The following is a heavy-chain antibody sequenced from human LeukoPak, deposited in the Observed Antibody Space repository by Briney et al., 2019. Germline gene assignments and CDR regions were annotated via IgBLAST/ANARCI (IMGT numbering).Heavy chain of an antibody. CDR1: GGSVNSASYY. CDR3: ARARHVGYLSASYDNPQHYFDY. CDR2: IYYSGTT. V-gene: IGHV4-39*07. Sequence: SETLSLTCTVSGGSVNSASYYWGWIRQPPVKGLEWIGSIYYSGTTYYNPSLKSRVTISIDMSKNQFSLMLTSVTAADTAVYYCARARHVGYLSASYDNPQHYFDYWGQGTLVTVSS. D-gene: IGHD3-10*01. J-gene: IGHJ4*02.